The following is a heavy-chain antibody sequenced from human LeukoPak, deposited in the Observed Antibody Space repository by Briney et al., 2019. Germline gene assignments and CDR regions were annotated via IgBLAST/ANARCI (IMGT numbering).Heavy chain of an antibody. D-gene: IGHD4-11*01. V-gene: IGHV3-7*01. J-gene: IGHJ4*02. CDR1: GFTFSTYW. CDR3: ARSKIDY. Sequence: GGSLRLSCAASGFTFSTYWIMWVRQAPGKGLEWVANINEDGSEKYYADSVEGRFTISRDNAKNTLDLQMSSLNAEGTAVYYCARSKIDYWGQGTLVTVSS. CDR2: INEDGSEK.